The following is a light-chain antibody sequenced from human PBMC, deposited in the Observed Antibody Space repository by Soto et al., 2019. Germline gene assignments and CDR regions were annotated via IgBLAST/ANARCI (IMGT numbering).Light chain of an antibody. CDR2: AAS. CDR3: QQSYSTPWT. Sequence: DIQMTQSPSSLSASVGDRVTITCRASQSITNYLNWYQQKPGKAPKLLIYAASSLQSGVPSRFSGSESGTDFTLSISILQPEDFATYYCQQSYSTPWTFGQGTKVEIK. CDR1: QSITNY. J-gene: IGKJ1*01. V-gene: IGKV1-39*01.